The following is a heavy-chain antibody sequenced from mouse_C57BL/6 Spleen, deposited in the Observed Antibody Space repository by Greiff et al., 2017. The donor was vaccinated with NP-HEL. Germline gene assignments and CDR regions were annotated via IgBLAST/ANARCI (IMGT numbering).Heavy chain of an antibody. V-gene: IGHV14-4*01. D-gene: IGHD3-2*02. Sequence: VQLKESGAELVRPGASVKLSCTASGFNIKDDYMHWVKQRPEQGLEWIGWIDPENGDTEYASKFQGKATITADTSSDTAYLQRSSLTSEDTAVYYCTTSSGYDYWGQGTTLTVSS. CDR2: IDPENGDT. J-gene: IGHJ2*01. CDR3: TTSSGYDY. CDR1: GFNIKDDY.